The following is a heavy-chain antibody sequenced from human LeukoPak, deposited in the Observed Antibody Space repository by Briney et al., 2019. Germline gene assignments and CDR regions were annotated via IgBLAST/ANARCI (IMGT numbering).Heavy chain of an antibody. Sequence: PGGSLRLSCAASGFTVSSNYMSWVRQAPGKGLEWVSSISSSSSYIYYADSVKGRFTISRDNAKNSLYLQMNSLRAEDTAVYYCARALPFDYWGQGTLVTVSS. CDR2: ISSSSSYI. V-gene: IGHV3-21*01. CDR1: GFTVSSNY. J-gene: IGHJ4*02. CDR3: ARALPFDY.